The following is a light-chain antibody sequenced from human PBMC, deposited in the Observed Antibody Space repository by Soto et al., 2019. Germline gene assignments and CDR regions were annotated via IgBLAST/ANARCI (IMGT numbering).Light chain of an antibody. CDR1: QSLSSS. CDR3: QQSFSSPYT. Sequence: IPMTQSPGALSSSVGDRVTITCRASQSLSSSLTWYQQKPGEAPKLLIYETSSLHSGIPSRFSGSGSGTEFTLIINRLQPEDFATYYCQQSFSSPYTFGQGTKLEIK. V-gene: IGKV1-39*01. CDR2: ETS. J-gene: IGKJ2*01.